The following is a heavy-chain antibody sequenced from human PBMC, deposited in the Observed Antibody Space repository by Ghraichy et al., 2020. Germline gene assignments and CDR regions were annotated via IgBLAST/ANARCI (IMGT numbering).Heavy chain of an antibody. D-gene: IGHD6-13*01. CDR3: ARSHRSWPLNCFDP. CDR2: INHSGST. V-gene: IGHV4-34*01. J-gene: IGHJ5*02. Sequence: SETLSLTCAVYGGSFSGYYWSWIRQPPGKGLEWIGEINHSGSTNYNPSLKSRVTISVDTSKNQFSLKLSSVTAADTAVYYCARSHRSWPLNCFDPWGQGTLVTVSS. CDR1: GGSFSGYY.